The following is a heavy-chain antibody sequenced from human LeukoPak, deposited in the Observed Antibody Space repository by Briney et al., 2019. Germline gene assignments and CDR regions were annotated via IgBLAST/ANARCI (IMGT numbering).Heavy chain of an antibody. Sequence: GGSLRLSCAASGFTFSSYGMSWVRQAPGKGLEWVSAISGSGGSTYYADSVKGRFTISRDNSKNTLYLQMNSLRAEDTAVYYCAKGVRDGYNTLHYYYYMDVWGKGTTVTISS. V-gene: IGHV3-23*01. CDR2: ISGSGGST. D-gene: IGHD5-24*01. J-gene: IGHJ6*03. CDR3: AKGVRDGYNTLHYYYYMDV. CDR1: GFTFSSYG.